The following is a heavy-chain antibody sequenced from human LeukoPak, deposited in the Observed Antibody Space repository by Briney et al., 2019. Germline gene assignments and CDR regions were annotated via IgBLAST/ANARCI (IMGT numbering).Heavy chain of an antibody. CDR3: AKSPRSAADNWFDP. Sequence: GGSLRLSCAASGFTLSTYAMNWVRQAPGKGLEWVSGISAGGGSTYYADSVKGRFTISRDNSKNTLYLQMDSLTVEDTAVYYCAKSPRSAADNWFDPWGQGTLVTVSS. J-gene: IGHJ5*02. V-gene: IGHV3-23*01. CDR2: ISAGGGST. CDR1: GFTLSTYA. D-gene: IGHD6-13*01.